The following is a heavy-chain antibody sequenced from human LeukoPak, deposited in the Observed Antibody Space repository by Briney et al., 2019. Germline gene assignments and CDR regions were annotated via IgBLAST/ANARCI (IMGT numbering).Heavy chain of an antibody. D-gene: IGHD3-10*01. J-gene: IGHJ5*02. CDR1: GGSISSGDYY. V-gene: IGHV4-30-4*01. Sequence: SETLSLTCTVSGGSISSGDYYWSWIRQPPGKGLEWIGYIYYSGSTHYNPSLKSRVTISVDTSKNQFSLKLSSVTAADTAVYYCARVSNRRITMVRGVPNWFDPWGQGTLVTVSS. CDR2: IYYSGST. CDR3: ARVSNRRITMVRGVPNWFDP.